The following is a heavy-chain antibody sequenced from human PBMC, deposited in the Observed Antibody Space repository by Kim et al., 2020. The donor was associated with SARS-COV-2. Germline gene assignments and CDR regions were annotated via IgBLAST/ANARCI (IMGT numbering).Heavy chain of an antibody. CDR3: ARGRRMYDILSGYRGDY. V-gene: IGHV3-11*06. Sequence: SVKGRFTISRDNAKNTLYLQMNSLRVEDTAVYYCARGRRMYDILSGYRGDYWGQGTLVTVSS. J-gene: IGHJ4*02. D-gene: IGHD3-9*01.